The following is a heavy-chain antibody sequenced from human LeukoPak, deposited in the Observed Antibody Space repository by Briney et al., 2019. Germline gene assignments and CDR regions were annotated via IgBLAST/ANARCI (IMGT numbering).Heavy chain of an antibody. CDR1: GVSISSSNW. J-gene: IGHJ6*02. V-gene: IGHV4-4*02. D-gene: IGHD2-2*02. Sequence: PSETLSLTCAVSGVSISSSNWWSWVSQPPGKGLEWIGEIFHSGSTNYNPSLMSRVTISVDKSKNQFSLRLSSVTAADTAVYYCAEIPFSYYALDVWGQGTTVTVSS. CDR3: AEIPFSYYALDV. CDR2: IFHSGST.